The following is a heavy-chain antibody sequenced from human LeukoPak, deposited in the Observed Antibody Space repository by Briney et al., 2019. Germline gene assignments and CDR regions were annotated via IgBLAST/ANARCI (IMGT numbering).Heavy chain of an antibody. V-gene: IGHV3-30-3*01. CDR2: ISYDGSNK. J-gene: IGHJ4*02. CDR1: GFTFSSYA. CDR3: AGTIYRKGSPFDY. D-gene: IGHD1-1*01. Sequence: GRSLRLSCAASGFTFSSYAMHWVRQAPGKGLEWVAVISYDGSNKYYADSVKGRFTISRDNSKNTLYLQMNSLRAEDTAVYYCAGTIYRKGSPFDYWGQGTLVTVSS.